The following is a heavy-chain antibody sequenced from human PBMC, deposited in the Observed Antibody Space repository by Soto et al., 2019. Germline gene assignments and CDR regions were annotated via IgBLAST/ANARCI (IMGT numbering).Heavy chain of an antibody. V-gene: IGHV4-34*01. J-gene: IGHJ4*02. CDR2: INHSGST. CDR1: GGSFSGYY. Sequence: SETLSLTCAVYGGSFSGYYWSWIRQPPGKGLEWIGEINHSGSTNYNPSLKSRVTISVDTSKNQFSLKLSSVTAADTAVYYCALGSTVTYFDYWGQGTLVTVSS. D-gene: IGHD4-17*01. CDR3: ALGSTVTYFDY.